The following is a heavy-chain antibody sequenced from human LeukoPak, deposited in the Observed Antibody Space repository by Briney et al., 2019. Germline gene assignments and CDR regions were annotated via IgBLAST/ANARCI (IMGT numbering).Heavy chain of an antibody. J-gene: IGHJ3*02. CDR2: IRSKAYGGTT. Sequence: GGSLRLSCTASGFTFGDYAMSWFRQAPGKGLEWVGFIRSKAYGGTTEYAASVKGRFTISRDDSKSIAYLQMNSLKTEDTAVYYCAKDLAGGQLLFFPRDAFDIWGQGTMVTVSS. CDR1: GFTFGDYA. CDR3: AKDLAGGQLLFFPRDAFDI. D-gene: IGHD2-2*01. V-gene: IGHV3-49*03.